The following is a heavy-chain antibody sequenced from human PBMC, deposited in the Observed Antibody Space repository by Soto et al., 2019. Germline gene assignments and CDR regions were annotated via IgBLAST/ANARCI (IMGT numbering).Heavy chain of an antibody. CDR3: ASAGGYSYGQSYYYYGMDV. D-gene: IGHD5-18*01. J-gene: IGHJ6*02. Sequence: QVQLQESGPGLVKPSGTLSLTCAVSGGSISSSNWWSWVRQPPGKGLEWIGEIYHSGSTNYNPSLKSRATVSVDKSKNQSSLSLSSVTAADTAVYYCASAGGYSYGQSYYYYGMDVWGQGTTVTVSS. CDR2: IYHSGST. V-gene: IGHV4-4*02. CDR1: GGSISSSNW.